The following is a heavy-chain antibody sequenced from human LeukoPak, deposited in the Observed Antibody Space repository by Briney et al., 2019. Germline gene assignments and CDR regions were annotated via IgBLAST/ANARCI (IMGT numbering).Heavy chain of an antibody. D-gene: IGHD1-26*01. CDR3: ARGEANRNFDY. J-gene: IGHJ4*02. CDR2: IIPIFGTA. Sequence: SVKVSCKASGGTFSSYAISWVRQAPGQGLEWMGGIIPIFGTANYAQKFQGRVTITADKSTSTAYMELSSLRSEDTAEYYCARGEANRNFDYWGQGTLVTVSS. CDR1: GGTFSSYA. V-gene: IGHV1-69*06.